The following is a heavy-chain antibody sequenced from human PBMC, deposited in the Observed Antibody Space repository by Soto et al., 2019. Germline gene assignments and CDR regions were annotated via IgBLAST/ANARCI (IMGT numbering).Heavy chain of an antibody. CDR3: VEALGGCRDW. D-gene: IGHD6-25*01. CDR2: ILPSINKT. Sequence: QVQLAQSGPEVKKPGSSVKVACKASGDNFNSFIVNWVRQAPGQGLEWLGRILPSINKTNYGQIFQGRVSISADPSTSTVYLELSGLKSSDTGMYYCVEALGGCRDWWGQGTLVSVSS. V-gene: IGHV1-69*02. CDR1: GDNFNSFI. J-gene: IGHJ4*02.